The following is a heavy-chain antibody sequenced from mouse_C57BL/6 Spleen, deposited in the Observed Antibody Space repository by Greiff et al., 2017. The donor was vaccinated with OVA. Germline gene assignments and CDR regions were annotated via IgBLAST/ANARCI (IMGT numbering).Heavy chain of an antibody. Sequence: QVHVKQSGAELVRPGASVTLSCKASGYTFTDYEMHWVKQTPVHGLEWIGAIDPETGGTAYNQKFKGKAILTADKSSSTAYMELRSLTSEDSAVYYCTRDIITTVVHFDYWGQGTTLTVSS. J-gene: IGHJ2*01. CDR2: IDPETGGT. V-gene: IGHV1-15*01. CDR3: TRDIITTVVHFDY. CDR1: GYTFTDYE. D-gene: IGHD1-1*01.